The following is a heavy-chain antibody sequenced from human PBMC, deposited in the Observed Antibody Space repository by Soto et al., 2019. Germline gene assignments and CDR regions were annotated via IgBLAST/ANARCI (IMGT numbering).Heavy chain of an antibody. CDR1: GLTFSSYA. CDR2: ISGSGGST. J-gene: IGHJ4*02. CDR3: SKDTVCTRILWFGGLREPVDC. V-gene: IGHV3-23*01. D-gene: IGHD3-10*01. Sequence: EVQLLESGGGLVQPGGSLRLSCAASGLTFSSYAMSWVRQAPGKGLEWVSAISGSGGSTYYADSVKGRFTISRDNSKNTLYLQMNSLRAEDTAVYYCSKDTVCTRILWFGGLREPVDCWGQGTLVTVSS.